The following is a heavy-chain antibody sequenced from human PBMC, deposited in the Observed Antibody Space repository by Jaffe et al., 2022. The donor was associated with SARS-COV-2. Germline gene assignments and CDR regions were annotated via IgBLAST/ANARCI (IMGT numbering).Heavy chain of an antibody. J-gene: IGHJ4*02. CDR3: ARGGALTGYHAY. D-gene: IGHD3-9*01. CDR1: GFTFSDYW. Sequence: EVQVVESGGGLVQPGGSLRLSCVASGFTFSDYWMSWVRQAPGKGLQWVANIKQGGSEKYYVDSVKGRFAISRDNAKNSVYLQMNSLRAEDTAVYYCARGGALTGYHAYWGQGTLVTVSS. CDR2: IKQGGSEK. V-gene: IGHV3-7*01.